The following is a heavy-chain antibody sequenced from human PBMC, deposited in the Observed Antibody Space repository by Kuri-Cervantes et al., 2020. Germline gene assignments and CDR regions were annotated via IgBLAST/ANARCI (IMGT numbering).Heavy chain of an antibody. Sequence: ESLKISCAVYGGSFSSSSYYWGWIRQPPGKGLEWIGSIYYSGSTYYNPSLKSRVTISVDTSKNQFSLKLSSVTAADTAVYYCANRPRYFDLWGRGTLVTVSS. CDR2: IYYSGST. J-gene: IGHJ2*01. CDR3: ANRPRYFDL. V-gene: IGHV4-39*07. CDR1: GGSFSSSSYY. D-gene: IGHD6-6*01.